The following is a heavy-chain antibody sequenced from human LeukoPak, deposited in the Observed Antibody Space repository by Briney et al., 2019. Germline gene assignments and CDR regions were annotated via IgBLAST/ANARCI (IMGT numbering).Heavy chain of an antibody. CDR2: ISYSGST. V-gene: IGHV4-39*01. Sequence: SETLSLTCTVSGGSISSSSHSWGWIRQPPGKGLAWLGSISYSGSTYYNPSLKTRVTMSVDTSENQFSLKLSSVTAADSTVYYCVRIYCTSTSCYGDSYYGMDVWGQGTTVTVSS. CDR1: GGSISSSSHS. J-gene: IGHJ6*02. CDR3: VRIYCTSTSCYGDSYYGMDV. D-gene: IGHD2-2*01.